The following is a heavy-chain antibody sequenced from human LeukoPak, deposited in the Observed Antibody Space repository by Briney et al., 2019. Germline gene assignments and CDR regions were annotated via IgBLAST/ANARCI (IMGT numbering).Heavy chain of an antibody. V-gene: IGHV4-34*01. CDR1: GGSFSGYY. D-gene: IGHD1-26*01. Sequence: SETLSLTCAVYGGSFSGYYWSWIRQPPGKGLEWIGEINHSGSTNYNPSLKSRVTISVDTSKNQFSLKLSSVTAADTAVYYCARGGSYSTHYYYYMDVWGKGTTVTVSS. J-gene: IGHJ6*03. CDR3: ARGGSYSTHYYYYMDV. CDR2: INHSGST.